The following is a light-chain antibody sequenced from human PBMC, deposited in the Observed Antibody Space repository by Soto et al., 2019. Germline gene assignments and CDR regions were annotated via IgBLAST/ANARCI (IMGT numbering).Light chain of an antibody. CDR2: EVN. CDR1: SSDIGIYNY. CDR3: SSYTDRSTNTWV. Sequence: QSVLTQPASVSGSPGQSITIFCTGTSSDIGIYNYVSWYQQYPGKAPKLMIYEVNNRPSGVSYRFSGSKSGNTASLTISGLQAEDEADYYCSSYTDRSTNTWVFGGGTKVTVL. V-gene: IGLV2-14*01. J-gene: IGLJ3*02.